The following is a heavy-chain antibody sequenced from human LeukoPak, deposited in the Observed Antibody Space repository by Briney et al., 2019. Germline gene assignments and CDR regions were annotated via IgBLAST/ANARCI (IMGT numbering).Heavy chain of an antibody. CDR1: GGSISSYY. Sequence: PSETLSLTCTVSGGSISSYYWSWIRQPAGKGLEWIGRIYTSGSTNYNPSLKSRVTMSVDTPKNQFSLKLSSVTAADAAVYYCARDQGYYDSSGYLGRWYYFDYWGQGTLVTVSS. V-gene: IGHV4-4*07. CDR3: ARDQGYYDSSGYLGRWYYFDY. J-gene: IGHJ4*02. D-gene: IGHD3-22*01. CDR2: IYTSGST.